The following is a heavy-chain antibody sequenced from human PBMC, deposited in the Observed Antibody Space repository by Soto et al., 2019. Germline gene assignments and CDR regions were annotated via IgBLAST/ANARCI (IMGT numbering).Heavy chain of an antibody. J-gene: IGHJ5*02. Sequence: SETLSLTCTVSGGSISSYYWSWIRQPPGKGLEWIGYIYYSGSTNYNPSLKSRFTISVDTSKNQFYLKMSTVTAADTAVYYCARDERLPQFTWFDPWGQGTLVTVSS. CDR2: IYYSGST. CDR1: GGSISSYY. CDR3: ARDERLPQFTWFDP. V-gene: IGHV4-59*01. D-gene: IGHD2-21*01.